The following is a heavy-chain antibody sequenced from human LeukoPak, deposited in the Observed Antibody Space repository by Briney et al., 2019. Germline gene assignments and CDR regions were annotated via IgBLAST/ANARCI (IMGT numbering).Heavy chain of an antibody. CDR3: ARLRDWSYENYFDY. CDR2: TYPGDSDT. CDR1: GYNFINYW. Sequence: GESLKISCKTSGYNFINYWIVWVRQMPGKGLEWMGITYPGDSDTRYSPSFEGQVTISADKSINTAYLQWSSLKASDTAMYYCARLRDWSYENYFDYWGRGTLVTVSS. V-gene: IGHV5-51*01. D-gene: IGHD1-7*01. J-gene: IGHJ4*02.